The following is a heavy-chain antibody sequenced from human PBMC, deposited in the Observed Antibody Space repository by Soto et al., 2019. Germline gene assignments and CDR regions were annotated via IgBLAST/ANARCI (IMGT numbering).Heavy chain of an antibody. CDR2: ISYDGSNK. V-gene: IGHV3-30-3*01. CDR1: GFTFSTYA. CDR3: ARESPRITIFGVFIF. J-gene: IGHJ4*02. D-gene: IGHD3-3*01. Sequence: LRLSCAASGFTFSTYAMHWVRQAPGKGLEWVVVISYDGSNKYNADSVKGRFTISRDNSKNTLFLQMNSLRAEDTAVYYCARESPRITIFGVFIFWGQGTLVTVPQ.